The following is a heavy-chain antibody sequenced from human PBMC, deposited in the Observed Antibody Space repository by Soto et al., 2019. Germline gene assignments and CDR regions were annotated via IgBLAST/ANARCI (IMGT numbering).Heavy chain of an antibody. Sequence: PSETLSLTCTVSGGSISSSSYYWGWIRQPPGKGLEWIGSIYYSGSTYYNPSLKSRVTISVDTSKNQFSLKLSSVTAADTAVYYCARQKLWSGYTNWFDPWGQGTLVTVSS. CDR2: IYYSGST. CDR1: GGSISSSSYY. J-gene: IGHJ5*02. D-gene: IGHD3-3*01. CDR3: ARQKLWSGYTNWFDP. V-gene: IGHV4-39*01.